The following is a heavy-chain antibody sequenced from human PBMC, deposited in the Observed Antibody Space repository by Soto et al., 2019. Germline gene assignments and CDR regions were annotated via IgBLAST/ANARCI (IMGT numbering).Heavy chain of an antibody. J-gene: IGHJ6*02. CDR1: GDSISGGYY. Sequence: QVQLQESGPGLVKPSQTLSLTCTVSGDSISGGYYWSWIRQHPGKGLEWIGYFSPSGNTYYNPSLNSRVSISIDTSKNHFSLEVSSVTAADTAVYYCARDRGSYGMDVWGQGTTVTVSS. V-gene: IGHV4-31*03. CDR3: ARDRGSYGMDV. CDR2: FSPSGNT.